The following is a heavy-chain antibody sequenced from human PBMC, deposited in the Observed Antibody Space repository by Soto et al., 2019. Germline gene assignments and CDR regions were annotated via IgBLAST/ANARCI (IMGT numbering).Heavy chain of an antibody. CDR1: GGSFSGYY. V-gene: IGHV4-34*01. D-gene: IGHD5-18*01. CDR3: ARVKRGYSYGYPTSYHSGMDV. Sequence: PETLSLTCAVYGGSFSGYYWSWIRQPPGKGLEWMGEINHSGSTNDNPSIKSRVTISVDTSKNQSTLKLSSVTAADKAVYYWARVKRGYSYGYPTSYHSGMDVWGQGTTVTVSS. CDR2: INHSGST. J-gene: IGHJ6*02.